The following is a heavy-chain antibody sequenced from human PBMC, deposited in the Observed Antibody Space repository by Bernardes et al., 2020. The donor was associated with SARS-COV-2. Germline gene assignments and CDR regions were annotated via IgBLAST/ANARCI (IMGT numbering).Heavy chain of an antibody. CDR2: ISGSGGST. Sequence: GSLRLSCAASGFTFSSYAMSWVRQAPGKGLEWVSAISGSGGSTYYADSVKGRFTISRDNSKNTLYLQMNSLRAEDTAVYYCAKGEDYGDYRYYFDYWGQGTLVTVSS. CDR1: GFTFSSYA. J-gene: IGHJ4*02. V-gene: IGHV3-23*01. D-gene: IGHD4-17*01. CDR3: AKGEDYGDYRYYFDY.